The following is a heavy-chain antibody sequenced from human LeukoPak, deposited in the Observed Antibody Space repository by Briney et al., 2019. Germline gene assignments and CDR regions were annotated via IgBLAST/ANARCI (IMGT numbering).Heavy chain of an antibody. D-gene: IGHD3-10*01. CDR3: ARAGGFTILRGVVNNWFDP. J-gene: IGHJ5*02. Sequence: SETLSLTCTVSGGSLNSYFWSWIRQPPGKGLEWIGHIYYSGTTNYNPSLQSRFTISVDTSKNQFSLKLKSVTAADTAVYYCARAGGFTILRGVVNNWFDPWGQGTLVTVSS. V-gene: IGHV4-59*08. CDR2: IYYSGTT. CDR1: GGSLNSYF.